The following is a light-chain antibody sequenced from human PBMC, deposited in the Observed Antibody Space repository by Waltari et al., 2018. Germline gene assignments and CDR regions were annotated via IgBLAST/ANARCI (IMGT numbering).Light chain of an antibody. CDR3: QHYVALPVT. CDR1: QSVGRTF. CDR2: GAS. J-gene: IGKJ1*01. Sequence: EIVLTQSPGTLSLSPGDIATLSCRASQSVGRTFAWYQQKPGQAPSLVIYGASIRATGIPDRVSGSGSGTDFSLTISRLEPEEFAVYYCQHYVALPVTFGQGTKVEIK. V-gene: IGKV3-20*01.